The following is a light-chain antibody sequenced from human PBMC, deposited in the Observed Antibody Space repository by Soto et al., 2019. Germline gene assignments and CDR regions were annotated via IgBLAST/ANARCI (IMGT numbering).Light chain of an antibody. CDR3: QQYGSSGT. V-gene: IGKV3-20*01. CDR2: GAS. J-gene: IGKJ1*01. Sequence: ETVLTQSPGTLSLSPGERATLSCRASQSISSTHLAWYQQKSGQAPRLLIYGASSRATGIPDRFSGSGSGTDFTLTITRLEPEDFAVYYCQQYGSSGTFGQGTKVETK. CDR1: QSISSTH.